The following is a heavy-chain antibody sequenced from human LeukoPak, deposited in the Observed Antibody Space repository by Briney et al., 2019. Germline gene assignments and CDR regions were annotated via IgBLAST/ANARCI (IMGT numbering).Heavy chain of an antibody. CDR1: GFTFSSYG. CDR3: ARDRLNLYYDSSGLGGY. CDR2: ISYDGSNK. V-gene: IGHV3-30*03. Sequence: GGSLRLSCAASGFTFSSYGMHWVRQAPGKGLEWVAVISYDGSNKYYADSVKGRFTISRDNSKNTLYLQMNSLRAEDTAVYYCARDRLNLYYDSSGLGGYWGQGTLVTVSS. D-gene: IGHD3-22*01. J-gene: IGHJ4*02.